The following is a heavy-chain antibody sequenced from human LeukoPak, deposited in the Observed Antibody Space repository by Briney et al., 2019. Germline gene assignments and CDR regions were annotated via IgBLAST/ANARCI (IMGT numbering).Heavy chain of an antibody. CDR2: IYYSGST. CDR3: ARHVTLTGIPLRQPNWFDP. V-gene: IGHV4-59*08. CDR1: GGSISSYY. D-gene: IGHD6-13*01. J-gene: IGHJ5*02. Sequence: PSETLSLTCTVSGGSISSYYWSWIRQPPGKGLEWIGYIYYSGSTNYNPSLKSRVTISVDTSKNQFSLKLSSVTAADTAVYYCARHVTLTGIPLRQPNWFDPWGQGTLVTVSS.